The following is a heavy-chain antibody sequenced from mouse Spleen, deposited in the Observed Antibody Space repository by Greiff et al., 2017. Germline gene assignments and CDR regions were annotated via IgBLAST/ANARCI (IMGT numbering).Heavy chain of an antibody. CDR2: ISYSGSP. V-gene: IGHV3-2*02. CDR1: GYSITSDYA. CDR3: AREGYYGSSYDYFDY. D-gene: IGHD1-1*01. J-gene: IGHJ2*01. Sequence: EVQLVESGPGLVKPSQSLSLTCTVTGYSITSDYAWNWIRQFPGNKLEWMGYISYSGSPSYNPSLKSRISITRDTSKNQFFRQLNSVTTEDTATYYCAREGYYGSSYDYFDYWGQGTTLTVSS.